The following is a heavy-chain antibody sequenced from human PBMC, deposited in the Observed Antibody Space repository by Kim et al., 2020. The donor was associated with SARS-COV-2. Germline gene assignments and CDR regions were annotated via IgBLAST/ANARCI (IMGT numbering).Heavy chain of an antibody. V-gene: IGHV4-39*01. CDR3: AIGIAAAGERGMDV. D-gene: IGHD6-13*01. Sequence: NPSLKSRVTISVDTSKTQFSLKLSTGNAADTAVYYCAIGIAAAGERGMDVWGQGTTVTVSS. J-gene: IGHJ6*02.